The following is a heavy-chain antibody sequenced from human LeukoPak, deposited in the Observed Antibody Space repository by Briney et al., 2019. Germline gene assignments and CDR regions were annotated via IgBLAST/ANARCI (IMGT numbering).Heavy chain of an antibody. J-gene: IGHJ4*02. D-gene: IGHD4-17*01. CDR1: GGSVSSDSYY. CDR3: ARDRYGDPPDY. CDR2: IHYSGST. Sequence: PSETLSLTCTVSGGSVSSDSYYWTWIRQPPGKGLEWIGYIHYSGSTNYNPSLKSRVTISVDTSKNQFSLKLSSVTAADMAVYYCARDRYGDPPDYWGQGTLVTVSS. V-gene: IGHV4-61*01.